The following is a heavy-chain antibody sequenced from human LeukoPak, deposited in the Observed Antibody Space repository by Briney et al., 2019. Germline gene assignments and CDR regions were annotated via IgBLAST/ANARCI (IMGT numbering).Heavy chain of an antibody. V-gene: IGHV3-30*04. CDR3: SLATTVGY. D-gene: IGHD4-17*01. J-gene: IGHJ4*02. CDR1: GFTFSSYA. CDR2: ISYDGSNK. Sequence: PGGSLRLSCAVSGFTFSSYAMHWVRQAPGKGLEWVAVISYDGSNKYYADSVKGRFTISRDNSKNTLYLQMNSLRAEDTAVYYCSLATTVGYWGQGTLVTVSS.